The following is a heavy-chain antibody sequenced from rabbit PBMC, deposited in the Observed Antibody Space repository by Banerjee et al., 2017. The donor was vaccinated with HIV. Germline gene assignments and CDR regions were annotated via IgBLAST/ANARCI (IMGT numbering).Heavy chain of an antibody. CDR1: GFSFSSIYW. Sequence: QEQLVESGGGLVQPEGSLTLTCKASGFSFSSIYWICWVRQAPGKGLEWIACIDTGDGDTYYASWAKGRFTFSKTSSTTVTLQMTSLTAADTATYFCARDLTDVVGWNFGWRGPGTLVTVS. V-gene: IGHV1S45*01. CDR3: ARDLTDVVGWNFGW. D-gene: IGHD4-1*01. J-gene: IGHJ2*01. CDR2: IDTGDGDT.